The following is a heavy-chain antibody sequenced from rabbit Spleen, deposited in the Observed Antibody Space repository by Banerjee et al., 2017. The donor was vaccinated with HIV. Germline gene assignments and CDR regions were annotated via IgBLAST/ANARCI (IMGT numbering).Heavy chain of an antibody. CDR3: ARDGAGGSYFAL. D-gene: IGHD8-1*01. Sequence: QEQLVESGGGLVKPGASLTLTCKASGFSFSNKAVMCWVRQAPGKGLVWIACINAVTGKAVYASWAKGRITFSKTSSTTVTLQMTSLTAADTATYFCARDGAGGSYFALWGPGTLVTVS. CDR2: INAVTGKA. J-gene: IGHJ4*01. CDR1: GFSFSNKAV. V-gene: IGHV1S45*01.